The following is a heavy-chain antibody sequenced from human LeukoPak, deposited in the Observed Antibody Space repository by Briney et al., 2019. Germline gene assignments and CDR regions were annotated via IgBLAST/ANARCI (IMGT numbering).Heavy chain of an antibody. CDR1: GFTFSSYE. CDR2: ISSSGSTI. Sequence: GGSLRLSRAASGFTFSSYEMNWVRQAPGKGLEWVSYISSSGSTIYYADSVKGRFTISRDNAKNSLYLQMSSLRSEDTAVYYCARDQYYDSSGYGSWGQGTLVTVSS. CDR3: ARDQYYDSSGYGS. D-gene: IGHD3-22*01. J-gene: IGHJ4*02. V-gene: IGHV3-48*03.